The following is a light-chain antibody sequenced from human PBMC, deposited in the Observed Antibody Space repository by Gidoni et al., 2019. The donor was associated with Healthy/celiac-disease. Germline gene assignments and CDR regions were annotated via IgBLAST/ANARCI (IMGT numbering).Light chain of an antibody. Sequence: SVLTQPPSVSAAPGQRVTISCPGSSPNIGAGYDVHWYQQPPGTAPKLLIYGNSNRPSGVPDRFSGSKSGTSASLAITGLQAEDEADYYCQSYDSSLSGSVFGGGTKLTVL. CDR3: QSYDSSLSGSV. CDR2: GNS. CDR1: SPNIGAGYD. J-gene: IGLJ2*01. V-gene: IGLV1-40*01.